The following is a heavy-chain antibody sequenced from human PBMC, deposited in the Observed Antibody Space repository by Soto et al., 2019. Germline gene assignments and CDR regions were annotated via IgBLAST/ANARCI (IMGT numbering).Heavy chain of an antibody. D-gene: IGHD7-27*01. J-gene: IGHJ4*02. V-gene: IGHV3-7*04. CDR3: ATDLNWEHY. Sequence: EVQLVESGGGLVQPGGSLRLSCEASGFTFGTYWMTWVRQPPGKGLECVADIKPDGSERYYVDSVKGRFTISRDNAKNSLYLHMNSLRAEDTAVYYCATDLNWEHYWGQGTPVTVSS. CDR2: IKPDGSER. CDR1: GFTFGTYW.